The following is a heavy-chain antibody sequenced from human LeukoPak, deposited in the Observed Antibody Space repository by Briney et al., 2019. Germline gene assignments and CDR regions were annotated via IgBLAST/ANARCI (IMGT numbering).Heavy chain of an antibody. D-gene: IGHD6-6*01. J-gene: IGHJ5*02. V-gene: IGHV3-23*01. Sequence: PGGSLRLSCAASAFTFSSYAMSWVRQAPGKGLEWVSGTSTSGGSTYYADSVKGRFTISRDNAKNSLYLQMNGLRAEDTAVYYCARDGTIAARPTWGQGTLVTVSS. CDR2: TSTSGGST. CDR3: ARDGTIAARPT. CDR1: AFTFSSYA.